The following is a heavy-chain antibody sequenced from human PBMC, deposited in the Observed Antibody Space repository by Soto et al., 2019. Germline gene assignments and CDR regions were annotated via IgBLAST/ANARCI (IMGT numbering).Heavy chain of an antibody. CDR2: ISSTTNYI. CDR3: ARESEDLTSNFDY. J-gene: IGHJ4*02. CDR1: GFTFTRFS. Sequence: GSLRLSCAASGFTFTRFSMNWVRQAPGKGLEWVSSISSTTNYIYYGDSMKGRFTISRDNAKNSLYLEMNSLRAEDTAVYYCARESEDLTSNFDYWGQGTLVTVS. V-gene: IGHV3-21*06.